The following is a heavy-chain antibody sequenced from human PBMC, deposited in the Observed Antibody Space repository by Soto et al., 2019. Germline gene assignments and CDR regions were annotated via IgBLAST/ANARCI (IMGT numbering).Heavy chain of an antibody. J-gene: IGHJ6*02. Sequence: LSLTCNVSGDSIGRFYWSWIRQSAEKGLEWIGRIYSTGGTAYNPALEGRITISLDRSNNHVSLEMNSVTAAATAVYFCARDLSGTGLDIWGRGTRVTVSS. V-gene: IGHV4-4*07. D-gene: IGHD1-26*01. CDR3: ARDLSGTGLDI. CDR2: IYSTGGT. CDR1: GDSIGRFY.